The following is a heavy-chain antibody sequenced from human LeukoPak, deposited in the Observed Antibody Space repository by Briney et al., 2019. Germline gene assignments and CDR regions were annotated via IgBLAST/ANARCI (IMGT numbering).Heavy chain of an antibody. D-gene: IGHD6-19*01. CDR2: IKQDGSEK. CDR3: ARSGDGEQWLGYFDY. J-gene: IGHJ4*02. CDR1: GFTFSSYW. Sequence: GGSLRLSCAASGFTFSSYWMSWVRQAPGKGLEWVANIKQDGSEKYYVDSVKGRFTISRDNAKNSLYLQMNSLRAEDTAVYYCARSGDGEQWLGYFDYWGQGTLVTVSS. V-gene: IGHV3-7*01.